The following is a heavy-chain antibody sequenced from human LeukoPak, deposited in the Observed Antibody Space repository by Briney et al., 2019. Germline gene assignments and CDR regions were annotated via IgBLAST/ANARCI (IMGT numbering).Heavy chain of an antibody. CDR2: INPNSGGT. Sequence: ASVKVSCTASGYTFTAYYMHWVRQAPGQGLEWMGWINPNSGGTNYAQKFQGRVTITRGTTISTAYMELSRLRFDDTAAYYCAGGCPGDYDFWTCQMGIDGWGQGAPVTVSS. J-gene: IGHJ6*01. V-gene: IGHV1-2*02. CDR3: AGGCPGDYDFWTCQMGIDG. D-gene: IGHD3-3*01. CDR1: GYTFTAYY.